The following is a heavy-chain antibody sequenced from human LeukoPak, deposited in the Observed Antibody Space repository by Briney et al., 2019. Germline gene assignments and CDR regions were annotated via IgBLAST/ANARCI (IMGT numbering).Heavy chain of an antibody. V-gene: IGHV3-30*01. Sequence: GGSLRLSCAASGFTFSSYAMHWVRQPPGKGLEWVAVISYDGSNKYYADSVKGRFTISRDNSKNTLYLQMNSLRAEDTAVYYCARDYGSGEFDYWGQGTLVTASS. CDR2: ISYDGSNK. J-gene: IGHJ4*02. CDR3: ARDYGSGEFDY. CDR1: GFTFSSYA. D-gene: IGHD6-19*01.